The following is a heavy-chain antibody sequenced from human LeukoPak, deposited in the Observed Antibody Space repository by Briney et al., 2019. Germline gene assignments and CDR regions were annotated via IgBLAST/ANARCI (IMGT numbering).Heavy chain of an antibody. J-gene: IGHJ4*02. CDR2: TSGSGDRK. D-gene: IGHD3-22*01. V-gene: IGHV3-23*01. Sequence: GGSLRLSCAASGLTFSRYAMTWVRQAPGKGLEWVSSTSGSGDRKYYADSVKGRFTISRDNSKNTLYLQMNSLRAEDTAVYYCARARGVSTGYRPIDYWGQGTLVTVSS. CDR1: GLTFSRYA. CDR3: ARARGVSTGYRPIDY.